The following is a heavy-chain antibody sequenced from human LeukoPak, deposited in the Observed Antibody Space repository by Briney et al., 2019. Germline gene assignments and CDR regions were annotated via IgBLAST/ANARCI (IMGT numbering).Heavy chain of an antibody. Sequence: SETLSLTCTVSGGSISSSSYYWGWIRQPPGKGLEWIGSIYYSGSTYYNPSLKSRVTISVDTSKNQFSLKLSSVTAADTAVYYCASVGIAAAGIVSPYNWFDPWGQGTLVTVSS. D-gene: IGHD6-13*01. V-gene: IGHV4-39*07. J-gene: IGHJ5*02. CDR1: GGSISSSSYY. CDR3: ASVGIAAAGIVSPYNWFDP. CDR2: IYYSGST.